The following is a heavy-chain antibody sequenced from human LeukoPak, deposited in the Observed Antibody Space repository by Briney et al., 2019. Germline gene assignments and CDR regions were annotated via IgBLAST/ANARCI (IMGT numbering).Heavy chain of an antibody. CDR2: INHSGST. V-gene: IGHV4-34*01. J-gene: IGHJ4*02. CDR1: GGSFSGYY. D-gene: IGHD3-22*01. Sequence: PSETLSLTCAVYGGSFSGYYWSWIRQPPGKGLEWIGEINHSGSTNYNPSLKSRATISVDTSKNQFSLKLSSVTAADTAVYYCARGIWYYYDSSGYYYFDYWGQGTLVTVSS. CDR3: ARGIWYYYDSSGYYYFDY.